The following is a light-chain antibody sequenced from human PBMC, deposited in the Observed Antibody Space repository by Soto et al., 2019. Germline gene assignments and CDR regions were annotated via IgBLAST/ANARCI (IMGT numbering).Light chain of an antibody. Sequence: EIVMTQSPVTLAVSPGERATLSCRASQSVRSNLAWYQQKPGQTPRLLIFGASTRATGIPARFSGSGSGTEFTLTISSLQSDDFVVYYCQQYNNWPRTFGQGTKVEIK. CDR1: QSVRSN. V-gene: IGKV3-15*01. CDR3: QQYNNWPRT. CDR2: GAS. J-gene: IGKJ1*01.